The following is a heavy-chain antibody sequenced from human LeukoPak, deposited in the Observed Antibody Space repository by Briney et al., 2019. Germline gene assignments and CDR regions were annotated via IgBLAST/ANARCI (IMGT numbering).Heavy chain of an antibody. V-gene: IGHV4-59*01. CDR3: VRGPYGSGISNWFNP. Sequence: LETLSLTCTVSDGAIAGYSWSWIRQAPGKGLEWIGYIYYSGDTNYNPSLQSRVTVSVDTSKNQFSLRLTSVSAADTAVYYCVRGPYGSGISNWFNPWGQGTQVIVSS. CDR1: DGAIAGYS. CDR2: IYYSGDT. D-gene: IGHD3-10*01. J-gene: IGHJ5*02.